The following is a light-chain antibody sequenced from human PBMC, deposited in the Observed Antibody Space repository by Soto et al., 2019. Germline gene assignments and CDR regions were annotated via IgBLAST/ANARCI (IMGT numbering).Light chain of an antibody. CDR2: DAS. CDR3: QQYHTYPYA. V-gene: IGKV1-5*01. J-gene: IGKJ2*01. CDR1: QSISTW. Sequence: DIQMTQSPSTLSASVGDRVTITCRASQSISTWLAWYQQKPGKAPNLLIYDASSLESGVPSSFSGSGSGTDFTLTISSLQPDDFATYYCQQYHTYPYAFGQGTKLEVK.